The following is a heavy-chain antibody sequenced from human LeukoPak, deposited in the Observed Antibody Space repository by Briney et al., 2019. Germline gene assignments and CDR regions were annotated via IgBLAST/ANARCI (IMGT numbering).Heavy chain of an antibody. CDR2: IYTSGST. D-gene: IGHD5-24*01. J-gene: IGHJ4*02. Sequence: PSETLSFTCTVSGGSISSGSYYGSWIRQPAGKGLEWIGRIYTSGSTNYNPSLKSRVTISVDTSKNQFSLKLTSVTAADTAVYYCARARVEMATKVFDYWGQGTLVTVSS. V-gene: IGHV4-61*02. CDR1: GGSISSGSYY. CDR3: ARARVEMATKVFDY.